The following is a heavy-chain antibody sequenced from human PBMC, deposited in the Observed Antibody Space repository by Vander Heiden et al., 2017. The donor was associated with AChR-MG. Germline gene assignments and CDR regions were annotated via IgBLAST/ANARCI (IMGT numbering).Heavy chain of an antibody. CDR2: IKSKPYGETT. Sequence: EVQMVESGGGLEQPGRSLRLSCTTSGFIFGDHSMSWVRQAQGKGLEWVGCIKSKPYGETTVYAASVRGRFTISRDDSEGIAYLQMNSLKPEDTAVYYCARHVFMAIPDWGQGTLVTVSS. J-gene: IGHJ1*01. CDR3: ARHVFMAIPD. CDR1: GFIFGDHS. D-gene: IGHD2-2*02. V-gene: IGHV3-49*04.